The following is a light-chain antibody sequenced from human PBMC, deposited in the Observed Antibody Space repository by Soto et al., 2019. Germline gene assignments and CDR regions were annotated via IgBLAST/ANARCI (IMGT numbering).Light chain of an antibody. CDR1: QSIRSY. V-gene: IGKV1-39*01. CDR3: HQSYGTPWT. Sequence: DIQMTQSPSSLSASVGDRVTITCRASQSIRSYLNWYQQKPGKAPKLLIYAASSLQSGIPSSFTASGSGTDFTLLISTLQPEDFATYSCHQSYGTPWTFGQGTKVEIK. J-gene: IGKJ1*01. CDR2: AAS.